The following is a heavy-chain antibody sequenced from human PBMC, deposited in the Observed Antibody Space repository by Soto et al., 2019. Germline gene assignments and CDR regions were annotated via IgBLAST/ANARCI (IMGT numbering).Heavy chain of an antibody. D-gene: IGHD3-16*02. J-gene: IGHJ4*01. CDR3: VRGRVMITFGVVIVIDY. V-gene: IGHV1-46*01. CDR2: INPSSDST. Sequence: ASVKVSCKASGYTFTQYYMHWVRQAPGQGLEWMGIINPSSDSTDYAQKFQDRVTMTGNTSITTAYMELSSLRSEDTAVYYCVRGRVMITFGVVIVIDYWGQGSPVTVSS. CDR1: GYTFTQYY.